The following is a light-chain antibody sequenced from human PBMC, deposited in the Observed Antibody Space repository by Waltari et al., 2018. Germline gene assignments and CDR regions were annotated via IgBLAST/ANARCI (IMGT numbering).Light chain of an antibody. CDR3: QQYINYWT. V-gene: IGKV1-5*03. J-gene: IGKJ1*01. CDR1: QNLDRL. Sequence: TQSPSTLSAFVGDKVTITCRASQNLDRLLAWYQQKPGKAPRLVIDMASNLESGVPSRFSGSGSGTEFTLTINSLQPDDFATYYCQQYINYWTFGQGTKVQ. CDR2: MAS.